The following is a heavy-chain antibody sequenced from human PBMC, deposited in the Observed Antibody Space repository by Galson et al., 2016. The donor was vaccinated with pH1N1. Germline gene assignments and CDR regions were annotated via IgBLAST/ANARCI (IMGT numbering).Heavy chain of an antibody. CDR2: IWYDGSNK. Sequence: SLRLSCAASGLTFSSYGMHWVRQAPGKGLEWVAVIWYDGSNKYYADSVEGRFTISRDNSKNTLYLQMNSLRAEDTAVYYCARADYGDYVGYFDLWGRGTLVTVSS. D-gene: IGHD4-17*01. J-gene: IGHJ2*01. CDR3: ARADYGDYVGYFDL. V-gene: IGHV3-33*01. CDR1: GLTFSSYG.